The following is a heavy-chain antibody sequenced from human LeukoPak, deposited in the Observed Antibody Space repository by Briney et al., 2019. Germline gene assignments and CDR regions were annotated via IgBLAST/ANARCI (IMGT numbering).Heavy chain of an antibody. V-gene: IGHV4-38-2*01. CDR2: IYHSGST. J-gene: IGHJ3*02. CDR1: GYSISSGYY. Sequence: PSETLSLTCAVSGYSISSGYYWGWIRPPPGKGLEWIGNIYHSGSTYFNPSLKSRVTISVDTSKNHFSLKLTSVTAADTAVYYCARVEDIVVVVAATRTFGGAFDIWGQGTMVTVSS. D-gene: IGHD2-15*01. CDR3: ARVEDIVVVVAATRTFGGAFDI.